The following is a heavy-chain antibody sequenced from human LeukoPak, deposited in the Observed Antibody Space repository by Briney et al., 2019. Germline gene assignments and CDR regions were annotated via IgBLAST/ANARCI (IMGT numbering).Heavy chain of an antibody. CDR1: GFTFSKYW. V-gene: IGHV3-74*01. CDR2: VNTDGTVT. J-gene: IGHJ4*02. D-gene: IGHD6-19*01. CDR3: ATKQWLAPPPDS. Sequence: GGSLRLSCAASGFTFSKYWMLWVRQAPGKGLESVSRVNTDGTVTTYADSVKGRFTVSRDNADNTMFLQINSVRDEDTAVYYCATKQWLAPPPDSWGQGTPVTVSS.